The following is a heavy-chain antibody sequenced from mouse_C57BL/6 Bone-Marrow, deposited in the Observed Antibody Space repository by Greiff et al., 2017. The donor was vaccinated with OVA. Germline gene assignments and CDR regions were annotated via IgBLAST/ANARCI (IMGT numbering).Heavy chain of an antibody. V-gene: IGHV14-3*01. D-gene: IGHD1-1*01. CDR3: HTDYYGSSYGY. Sequence: VHVKQSVAELVRPGASVKLSCTASGFNIKNTYMHWVKQRPEQGLEWIGRIDPANGNTKYAPKFQGKATITADTSSNTAYLQLSSLTSEDTAIYHCHTDYYGSSYGYWGQGTTLTVSS. CDR2: IDPANGNT. CDR1: GFNIKNTY. J-gene: IGHJ2*01.